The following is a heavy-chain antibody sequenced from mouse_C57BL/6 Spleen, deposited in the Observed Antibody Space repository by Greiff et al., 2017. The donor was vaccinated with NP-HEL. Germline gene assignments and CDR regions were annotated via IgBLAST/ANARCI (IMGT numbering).Heavy chain of an antibody. D-gene: IGHD4-1*01. J-gene: IGHJ4*01. CDR1: GFSFNTYA. CDR3: VRHGRVLAMDY. CDR2: IRSKSNNYAT. Sequence: EVQGVESGGGLGQPKGSLKLSCAASGFSFNTYAMNWVRQAPGKGLEWVARIRSKSNNYATYYADSVKDRFTISRDDSESMLYLQMNNLKTEDTAMYYCVRHGRVLAMDYWGQGTSVTVSS. V-gene: IGHV10-1*01.